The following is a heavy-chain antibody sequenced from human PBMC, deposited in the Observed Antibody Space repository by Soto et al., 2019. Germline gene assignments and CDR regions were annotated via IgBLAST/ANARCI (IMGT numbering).Heavy chain of an antibody. CDR1: GFTFSSYW. V-gene: IGHV3-74*01. Sequence: VGSLRLSCGASGFTFSSYWMHWVRQAPGKGLVWVSRINGDGSRAGYADAVKGRFTISRDTAKNTLYLQMNSLRAEDTAVYFCLRGVDVCGQRTTVTVSS. CDR3: LRGVDV. CDR2: INGDGSRA. J-gene: IGHJ6*02.